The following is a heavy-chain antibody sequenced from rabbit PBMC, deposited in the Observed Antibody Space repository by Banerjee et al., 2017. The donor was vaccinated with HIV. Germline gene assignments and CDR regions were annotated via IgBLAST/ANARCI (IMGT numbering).Heavy chain of an antibody. CDR3: ARDLAGVVGWNLNL. V-gene: IGHV1S7*01. Sequence: QLEESGGDLVKPEGSLTLTCTASGFDFSSYYMSWVRQAPGKGLEWIGYIDPLFGSTYYASWVNGRFTISSHNAQNTLYLQLNSLTAADTATYFCARDLAGVVGWNLNLWGPGTLVTVS. D-gene: IGHD4-1*01. J-gene: IGHJ4*01. CDR1: GFDFSSYY. CDR2: IDPLFGST.